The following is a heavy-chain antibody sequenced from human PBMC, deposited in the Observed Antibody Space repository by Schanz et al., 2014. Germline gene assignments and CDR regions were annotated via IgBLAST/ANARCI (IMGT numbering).Heavy chain of an antibody. Sequence: QVQLVQSGAEVKKPGASVKVSCKASGYTLTNFAINWVRQAPGQGLEWMGWMNPNSGTTGYAQKFQGRVTMTRNTSTSTAYMELRGLRSDDTAVYYCARAGFCSGSACYSLGIDYWGQGTLVTVSS. CDR3: ARAGFCSGSACYSLGIDY. D-gene: IGHD2-15*01. CDR2: MNPNSGTT. V-gene: IGHV1-8*01. J-gene: IGHJ4*02. CDR1: GYTLTNFA.